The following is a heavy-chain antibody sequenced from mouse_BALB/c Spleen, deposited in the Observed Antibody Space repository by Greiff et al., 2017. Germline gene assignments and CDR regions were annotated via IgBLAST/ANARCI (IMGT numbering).Heavy chain of an antibody. D-gene: IGHD2-1*01. CDR2: INPSNGRT. V-gene: IGHV1S81*02. CDR3: ARSGNLAWFAY. J-gene: IGHJ3*01. Sequence: QVQLQQPGAELVKPGASVNLSCKASGYTFTSYWMHWVKQRPGQGLEWIGEINPSNGRTNYNEKFKSKATLTVDKSSSTAYMQLSSLTSEDSAVYYCARSGNLAWFAYWGQGTLVTVSA. CDR1: GYTFTSYW.